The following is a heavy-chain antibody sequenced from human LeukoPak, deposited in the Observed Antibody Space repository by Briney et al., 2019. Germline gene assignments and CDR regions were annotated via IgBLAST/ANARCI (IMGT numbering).Heavy chain of an antibody. CDR2: VSGSGSST. CDR1: GFTFSSYS. Sequence: GGSLRLSCAASGFTFSSYSMNWVRQAPGKGLEWVSSVSGSGSSTCYADSVKGRSTISRDNSKNTLYLQMNSLRADDTAIYYCAKFLAAAATDSWGQGILVTVSS. CDR3: AKFLAAAATDS. J-gene: IGHJ4*02. V-gene: IGHV3-23*01. D-gene: IGHD6-13*01.